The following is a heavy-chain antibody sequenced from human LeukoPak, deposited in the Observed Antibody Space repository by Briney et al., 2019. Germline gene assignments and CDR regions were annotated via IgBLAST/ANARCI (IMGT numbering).Heavy chain of an antibody. CDR2: IYSGGST. CDR3: ARGRMTYYYYMDV. Sequence: GGSLRLSCAVSGFILSSYAMTWVRQAPGKGLEWVSVIYSGGSTYYADSVKGRFTISRDNSKNTLYLQMNSLRAEDTAVYYCARGRMTYYYYMDVWGKGTTVTVSS. CDR1: GFILSSYA. J-gene: IGHJ6*03. V-gene: IGHV3-53*01.